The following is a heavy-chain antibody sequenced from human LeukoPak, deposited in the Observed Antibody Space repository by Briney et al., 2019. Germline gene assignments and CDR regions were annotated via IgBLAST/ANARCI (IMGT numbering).Heavy chain of an antibody. J-gene: IGHJ4*02. CDR1: GFTFSSYS. CDR3: ARIPSWD. Sequence: GGSLTLSCAASGFTFSSYSMNWVRQAPGKVLEWVSSMSSSSSYIYYADSVKGRFTISRDNAKNSLYLQMDSLRAEDTAVYYCARIPSWDWGQGTLVTVSS. V-gene: IGHV3-21*01. CDR2: MSSSSSYI. D-gene: IGHD1-26*01.